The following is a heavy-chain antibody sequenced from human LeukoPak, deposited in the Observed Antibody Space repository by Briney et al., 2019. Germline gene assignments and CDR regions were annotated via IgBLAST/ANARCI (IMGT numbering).Heavy chain of an antibody. CDR3: AKNGDRGAYCTGGTCYPYFYYYVDV. Sequence: GGSLRLSCAASGITFSSYGMSWVRQAPGKGLEWVSSISSTGGTTYYADSVKGRFTISRDNSKNTLYLQMNSLRAEDTAIYYCAKNGDRGAYCTGGTCYPYFYYYVDVWGKGTTVTI. D-gene: IGHD2-15*01. V-gene: IGHV3-23*01. J-gene: IGHJ6*03. CDR1: GITFSSYG. CDR2: ISSTGGTT.